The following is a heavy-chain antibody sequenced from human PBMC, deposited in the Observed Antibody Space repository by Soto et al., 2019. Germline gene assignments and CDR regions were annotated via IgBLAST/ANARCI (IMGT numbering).Heavy chain of an antibody. Sequence: QVQLVESGGGVVQPGRSLRLSCAASGFTFSSHGMHWIRQAPGKGLEWVAVIWSDGSNKYYGDSVKGRFTISRDNSKKTLYLQVNSLRAEDTAVYYCAREGIAVGGALEYWGQGALVTVSS. CDR3: AREGIAVGGALEY. CDR2: IWSDGSNK. V-gene: IGHV3-33*01. D-gene: IGHD6-19*01. CDR1: GFTFSSHG. J-gene: IGHJ4*02.